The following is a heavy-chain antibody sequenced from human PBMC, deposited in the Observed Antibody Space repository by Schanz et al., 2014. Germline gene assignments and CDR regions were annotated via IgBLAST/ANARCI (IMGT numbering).Heavy chain of an antibody. Sequence: VHISCTASGYIFTRYAIPWVRQAPGPGLEWMGGIIPILVTVNYAQKFQGRVTIPADESTITAYMELSSLKAEDTAGYYCVREDYYDKNGPSTWGQGTLVTVSS. J-gene: IGHJ4*02. D-gene: IGHD3-22*01. V-gene: IGHV1-69*13. CDR1: GYIFTRYA. CDR3: VREDYYDKNGPST. CDR2: IIPILVTV.